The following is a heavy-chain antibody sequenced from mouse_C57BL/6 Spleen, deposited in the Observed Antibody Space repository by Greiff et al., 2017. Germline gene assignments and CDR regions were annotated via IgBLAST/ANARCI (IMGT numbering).Heavy chain of an antibody. CDR1: GYSFTGYF. CDR2: INPYNGDT. D-gene: IGHD1-1*01. Sequence: VQLKQSGPELVKPGDSVKISCKASGYSFTGYFMNWVMQSHGKSLEWIGRINPYNGDTFYNQKFKGKATLTVDKSSSTAHMELRSLTSEDSAVYYCAKGITTVVAKDYAMDYWGQGTSVTVSS. J-gene: IGHJ4*01. CDR3: AKGITTVVAKDYAMDY. V-gene: IGHV1-20*01.